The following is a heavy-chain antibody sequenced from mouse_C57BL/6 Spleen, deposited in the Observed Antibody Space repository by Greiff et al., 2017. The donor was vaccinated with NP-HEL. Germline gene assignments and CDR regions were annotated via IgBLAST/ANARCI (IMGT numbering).Heavy chain of an antibody. CDR2: ISSGSSTI. CDR1: GFTFSDYG. V-gene: IGHV5-17*01. Sequence: EVQRVESGGGLVKPGGSLKLSCAASGFTFSDYGMHWVRQAPEKGLEWVAYISSGSSTISYADTVKGRFTFSRDNAKNTLFLQMTSVRSEDTAMYYSATYGYDYYAMDYWGQGTSVTVSS. CDR3: ATYGYDYYAMDY. J-gene: IGHJ4*01. D-gene: IGHD2-14*01.